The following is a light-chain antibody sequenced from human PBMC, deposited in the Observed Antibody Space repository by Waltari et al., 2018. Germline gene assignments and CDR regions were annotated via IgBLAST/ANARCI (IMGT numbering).Light chain of an antibody. CDR2: GAS. J-gene: IGKJ4*01. V-gene: IGKV3-15*01. Sequence: EIVMTQSPATLSVSPGERVTLSCRASQYVSGKLAWYQQKPGLAPRLLISGASTMATGVPARFSGSGSGTEFTLTISSLQSEDFAVYYCQQYNDWPGLTFGGGTRVEIK. CDR3: QQYNDWPGLT. CDR1: QYVSGK.